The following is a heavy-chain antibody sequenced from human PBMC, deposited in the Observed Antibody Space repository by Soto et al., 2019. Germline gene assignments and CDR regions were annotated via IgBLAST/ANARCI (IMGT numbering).Heavy chain of an antibody. J-gene: IGHJ4*02. D-gene: IGHD6-19*01. CDR1: GGSISSSSYY. Sequence: SETLSLTCTVSGGSISSSSYYWGWIRQPPGKGLEWIGSIYYSGSTYYNPSLKSRVTISVDTSKNQFSLKLSSVTAADTAVYYCASSSGWSFDYWGQGTLVTVSS. CDR2: IYYSGST. CDR3: ASSSGWSFDY. V-gene: IGHV4-39*01.